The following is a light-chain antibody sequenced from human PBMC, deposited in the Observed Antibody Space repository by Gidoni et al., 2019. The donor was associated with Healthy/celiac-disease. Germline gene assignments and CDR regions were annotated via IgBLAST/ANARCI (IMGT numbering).Light chain of an antibody. CDR2: GAS. CDR3: QQYGSSPQT. CDR1: HSVSSSY. V-gene: IGKV3-20*01. J-gene: IGKJ1*01. Sequence: EIVLTQSPGTLSLSPGERATLSCRASHSVSSSYLAWYQQKPGQAPRLLIYGASSRATGIPDRFSGGGSGTVFTLTISRLEPEDFAVYYCQQYGSSPQTFGQGTKVEIK.